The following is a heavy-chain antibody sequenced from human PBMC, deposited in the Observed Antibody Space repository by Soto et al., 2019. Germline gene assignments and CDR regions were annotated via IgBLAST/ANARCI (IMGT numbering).Heavy chain of an antibody. V-gene: IGHV4-59*08. CDR3: VRYDRINMKPYSPEGFHI. D-gene: IGHD3-3*02. CDR1: GGSISSYY. Sequence: PSETLSLTCTVSGGSISSYYWSWVRQPPGKGLEWIGYMYYSGSTNYNPSLKSRVTISVDTSKNQFSLRLSSVTAADTGVYYCVRYDRINMKPYSPEGFHIWGQGTMVTVSS. J-gene: IGHJ3*02. CDR2: MYYSGST.